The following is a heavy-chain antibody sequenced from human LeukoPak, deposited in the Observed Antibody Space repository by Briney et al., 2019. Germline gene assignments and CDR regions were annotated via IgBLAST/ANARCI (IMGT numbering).Heavy chain of an antibody. CDR1: GFTFSSYS. Sequence: GGSLRLSCAASGFTFSSYSMNWVRQAPGKGLEWVSSISSSSSYIYYADSVKGRFTISGDNAKNSLYLQMNSLRAEDTAVYYCARDSLAEGYFDYWGQGTLVTVSS. V-gene: IGHV3-21*01. CDR3: ARDSLAEGYFDY. D-gene: IGHD6-13*01. J-gene: IGHJ4*02. CDR2: ISSSSSYI.